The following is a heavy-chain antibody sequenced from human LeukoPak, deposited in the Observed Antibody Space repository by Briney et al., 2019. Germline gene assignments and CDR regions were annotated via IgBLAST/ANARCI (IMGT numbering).Heavy chain of an antibody. CDR3: ARGHWGLDS. Sequence: GGSLRLSCVASGFTFSSRDWMTWVRQAPGKGLEWVSSISSSSSYIYYADSVKGRFTISRGNAKNSLYLQMNSLRAEDTAVYYCARGHWGLDSWGQGTLVSVSS. D-gene: IGHD7-27*01. CDR2: ISSSSSYI. J-gene: IGHJ4*02. CDR1: GFTFSSRDW. V-gene: IGHV3-21*01.